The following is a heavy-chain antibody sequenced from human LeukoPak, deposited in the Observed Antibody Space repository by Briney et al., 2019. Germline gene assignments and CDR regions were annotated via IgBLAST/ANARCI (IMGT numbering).Heavy chain of an antibody. CDR2: MYYSGIT. CDR3: ARSNWDSNVGIDY. CDR1: GGSISSSSYY. D-gene: IGHD1-7*01. Sequence: KSSETLSLTCTVSGGSISSSSYYWGWIRQPPGKGLEWIGNMYYSGITYYNPSLKSRVTTSVDTYKNQFTLKVSSVTAADTAVYYCARSNWDSNVGIDYWGQGILVIVSS. V-gene: IGHV4-39*01. J-gene: IGHJ4*02.